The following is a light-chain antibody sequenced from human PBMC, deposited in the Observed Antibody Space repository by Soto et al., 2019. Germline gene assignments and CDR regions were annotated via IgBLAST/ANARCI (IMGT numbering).Light chain of an antibody. J-gene: IGKJ4*01. CDR2: AAS. CDR3: QRTYNAPLT. Sequence: AIRMTQSPSSFSASTGDRVTITCRASQGISSYLAWYQQKPGKAPKLLIYAASTLQSGVPSRFSGSGSGTDFTLTISSLQPEDVATYYGQRTYNAPLTFGGGTKVDIK. CDR1: QGISSY. V-gene: IGKV1-8*01.